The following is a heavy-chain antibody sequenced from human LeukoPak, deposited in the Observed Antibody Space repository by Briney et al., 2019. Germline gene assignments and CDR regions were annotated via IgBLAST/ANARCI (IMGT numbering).Heavy chain of an antibody. CDR3: ARVNIGAFDI. CDR2: IKQDGSEK. V-gene: IGHV3-7*01. Sequence: GGSLRLSCAASGFTVSSNYMSWVRQAPGKGLEWVANIKQDGSEKYYVDSVKGRFTISRDNAKNSLYLQMNSLRAEDTAVYYCARVNIGAFDIWGQGTMVTVSS. D-gene: IGHD5-12*01. J-gene: IGHJ3*02. CDR1: GFTVSSNY.